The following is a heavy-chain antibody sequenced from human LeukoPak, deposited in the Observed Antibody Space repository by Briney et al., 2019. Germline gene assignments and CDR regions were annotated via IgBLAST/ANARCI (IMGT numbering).Heavy chain of an antibody. CDR3: ARHKGYYDILTGYYVGPPDY. D-gene: IGHD3-9*01. CDR1: GGSFSGYY. J-gene: IGHJ4*02. CDR2: INHSGST. V-gene: IGHV4-34*01. Sequence: SETLSLTCAVYGGSFSGYYWSWIRQPPGKGLEWIGEINHSGSTNYNPSLKSRVTISVDTSKNQFSLKLSSVTAADTAVYYCARHKGYYDILTGYYVGPPDYWGQGTLVTVSS.